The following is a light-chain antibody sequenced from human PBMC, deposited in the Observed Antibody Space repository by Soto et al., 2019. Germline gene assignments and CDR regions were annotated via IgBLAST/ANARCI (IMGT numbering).Light chain of an antibody. V-gene: IGKV3-20*01. J-gene: IGKJ2*01. Sequence: PGERTTLSCRASQRVSSYLAWYQQKPGQTPRLLIYDASNRATGIPARFSGSGSGTDFTLTISRLEPEDFAVYYCQQYGTSPPYTFGQGTKLEIK. CDR3: QQYGTSPPYT. CDR1: QRVSSY. CDR2: DAS.